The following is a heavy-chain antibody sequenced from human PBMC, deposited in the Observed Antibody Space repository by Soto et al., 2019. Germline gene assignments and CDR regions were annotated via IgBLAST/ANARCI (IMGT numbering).Heavy chain of an antibody. CDR1: WFTLSNHC. D-gene: IGHD5-18*01. CDR3: ARDVDTAMDSYYYYGMDV. V-gene: IGHV1-18*01. Sequence: GAPVEGSWQGSWFTLSNHCISWGGPGPGPRLEWMGWISAYNGNTNYAQKLQGRVTMTTDTSTSTAYMELRSLRSDDTAVYYCARDVDTAMDSYYYYGMDVWGQGTTVTVSS. J-gene: IGHJ6*02. CDR2: ISAYNGNT.